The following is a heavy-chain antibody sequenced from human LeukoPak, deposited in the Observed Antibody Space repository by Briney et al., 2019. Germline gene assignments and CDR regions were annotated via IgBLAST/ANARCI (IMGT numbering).Heavy chain of an antibody. J-gene: IGHJ5*02. CDR2: ISAYNGNT. CDR1: GYTFTGYY. Sequence: GASVKVSCKASGYTFTGYYMHWVRQAPGQGLEWMGWISAYNGNTNYAQKLQGRVTMTTDTSTSTAYMELRSLRSDDTAVYYCARVDVVRENWFDPWGQGTLVTVSS. V-gene: IGHV1-18*04. D-gene: IGHD3-10*01. CDR3: ARVDVVRENWFDP.